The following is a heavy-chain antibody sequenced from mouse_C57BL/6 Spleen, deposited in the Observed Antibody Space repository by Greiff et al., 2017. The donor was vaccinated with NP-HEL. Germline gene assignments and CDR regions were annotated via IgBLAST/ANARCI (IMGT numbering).Heavy chain of an antibody. J-gene: IGHJ1*03. CDR2: ISSGSSTI. D-gene: IGHD2-3*01. CDR3: ARAPLDDGYLYWYFDV. Sequence: EVKLVESGGGLVKPGGSLKLSCAASGFTFSDYGMHWVRQAPEKGLEWVAYISSGSSTIYYADTVKGRFTISRDNAKNTLFLQMTSLRSEDTAMYYCARAPLDDGYLYWYFDVWGTGTTVTVSS. CDR1: GFTFSDYG. V-gene: IGHV5-17*01.